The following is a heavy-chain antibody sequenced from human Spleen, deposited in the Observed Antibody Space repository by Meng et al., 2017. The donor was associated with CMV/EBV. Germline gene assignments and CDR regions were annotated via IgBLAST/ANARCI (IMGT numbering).Heavy chain of an antibody. CDR2: IIPIFGTA. CDR1: GGTFSSYA. Sequence: SVKVSCKASGGTFSSYAISWVRQAPGQGFEWMGGIIPIFGTANIAQRFQGRATINTDASTTTVYLELSSLRSEDTALYYCARSTDSTNWYGYHYPMDVWGQGTTVTVSS. J-gene: IGHJ6*02. D-gene: IGHD6-13*01. V-gene: IGHV1-69*05. CDR3: ARSTDSTNWYGYHYPMDV.